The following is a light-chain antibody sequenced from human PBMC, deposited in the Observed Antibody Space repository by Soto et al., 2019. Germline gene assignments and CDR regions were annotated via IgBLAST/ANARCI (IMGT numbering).Light chain of an antibody. J-gene: IGKJ2*01. Sequence: EVVLTQSPVTLSLSPGERATLTCRASQSVSGYLAWYQHKPGQTPRPLVYSASKRAPGTPVRFSGSGSGTDFILTISGLEPGEFTVYYCQQRSSWPYTFGPGTKLEI. CDR1: QSVSGY. CDR3: QQRSSWPYT. CDR2: SAS. V-gene: IGKV3-11*01.